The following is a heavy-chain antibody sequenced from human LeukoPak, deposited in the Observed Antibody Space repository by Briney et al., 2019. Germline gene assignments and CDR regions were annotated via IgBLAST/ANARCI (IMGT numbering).Heavy chain of an antibody. CDR3: ARHAGSQIDY. CDR1: GGTFSSYA. Sequence: GASVKVSCKASGGTFSSYAISWVRQAPGQGLEWMGGIIPIFGTANYAQKFQGRVTITTDESTSTAYLQWSSLKASDTAMYYCARHAGSQIDYWGQGTLVTVSS. D-gene: IGHD1-26*01. CDR2: IIPIFGTA. J-gene: IGHJ4*02. V-gene: IGHV1-69*05.